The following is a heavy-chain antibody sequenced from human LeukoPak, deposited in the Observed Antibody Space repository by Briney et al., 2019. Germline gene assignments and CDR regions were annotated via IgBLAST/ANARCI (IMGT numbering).Heavy chain of an antibody. Sequence: ASVKVSCKASGYTFTSYYMHWVRQAPGQGLEWMGIINPSGGSTSYAQKFQGRVTMTRDTSTSTVYMELSGLRSEDTAVYHCARDGEDAFDIWGQGTMVTVSS. CDR3: ARDGEDAFDI. V-gene: IGHV1-46*01. D-gene: IGHD3-3*01. CDR1: GYTFTSYY. CDR2: INPSGGST. J-gene: IGHJ3*02.